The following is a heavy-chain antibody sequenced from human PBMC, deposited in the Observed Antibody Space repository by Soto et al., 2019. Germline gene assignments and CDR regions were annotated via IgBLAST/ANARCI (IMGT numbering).Heavy chain of an antibody. V-gene: IGHV1-18*01. CDR2: ISAHNGDT. CDR3: ARDQRHALGYFDWLTAFDP. Sequence: QVQLVQSGAEVKKPGASVRVSCKANGYVFSSYGITWVRQAPGQGLEWMGWISAHNGDTKYAEKIQGRVTMTTDTSTNTAYMELRSLRSDDTAVYYCARDQRHALGYFDWLTAFDPWGQGTLVTVSS. D-gene: IGHD3-9*01. J-gene: IGHJ5*02. CDR1: GYVFSSYG.